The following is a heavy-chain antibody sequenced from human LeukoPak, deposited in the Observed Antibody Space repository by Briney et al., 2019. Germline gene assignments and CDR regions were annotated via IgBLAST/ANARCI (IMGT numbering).Heavy chain of an antibody. D-gene: IGHD3-22*01. V-gene: IGHV4-59*08. CDR1: GVSITSYY. CDR2: IYHSGST. Sequence: PSETLSLACTVSGVSITSYYWSWIRQPPGKGLEWIGSIYHSGSTNDNPSLKSRVTTSVDTSKNQFSLKLSSVTAADTAVYYCARRGYYYDSSHYYYFDYWGQGTLVTVSS. CDR3: ARRGYYYDSSHYYYFDY. J-gene: IGHJ4*02.